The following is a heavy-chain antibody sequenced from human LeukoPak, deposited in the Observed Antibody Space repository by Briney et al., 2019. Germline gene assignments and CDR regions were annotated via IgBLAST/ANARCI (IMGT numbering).Heavy chain of an antibody. CDR3: ARGLIVVVD. J-gene: IGHJ4*02. CDR2: IYHSGST. Sequence: SETLSLTCTVSGYSISSGYYWGWIRQPPGKGLEWIGSIYHSGSTYYNPSLKSRVTISVDTSKNQFSLKLSSVTAADTAVYYCARGLIVVVDWGQGTLVIVSS. D-gene: IGHD3-22*01. V-gene: IGHV4-38-2*02. CDR1: GYSISSGYY.